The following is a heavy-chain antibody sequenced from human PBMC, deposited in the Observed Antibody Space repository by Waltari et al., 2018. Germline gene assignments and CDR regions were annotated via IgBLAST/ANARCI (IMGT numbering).Heavy chain of an antibody. CDR2: INHTGST. Sequence: QVQLQHWGAGLLKPSETLSLTCAVYGGTFSGYYWSWILQPPGKGLEWIGEINHTGSTNYNPSLMSRVTMSVDTSKTQFSLKLNSVTAADTAVYYCARVLSPVRGAAVDYWGQGTLVTVSS. CDR1: GGTFSGYY. V-gene: IGHV4-34*01. CDR3: ARVLSPVRGAAVDY. D-gene: IGHD3-10*01. J-gene: IGHJ4*02.